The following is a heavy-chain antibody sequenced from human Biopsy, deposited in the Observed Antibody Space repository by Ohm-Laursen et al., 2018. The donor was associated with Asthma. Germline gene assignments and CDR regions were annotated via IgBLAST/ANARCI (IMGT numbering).Heavy chain of an antibody. CDR2: HDHEEGGT. J-gene: IGHJ4*02. Sequence: VKVSCKFSGYSLTDLSMHWVRQAPGQGLEWMGGHDHEEGGTVNARRFQGRVTMTEDTSTDTAYMELSSLSSDDTAVYYCASDFPKDYVRCNFKFWGQGTLVTVSS. V-gene: IGHV1-24*01. D-gene: IGHD4-17*01. CDR1: GYSLTDLS. CDR3: ASDFPKDYVRCNFKF.